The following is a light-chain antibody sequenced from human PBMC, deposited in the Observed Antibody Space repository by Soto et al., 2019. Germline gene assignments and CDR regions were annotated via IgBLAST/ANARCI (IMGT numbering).Light chain of an antibody. V-gene: IGKV1-5*01. Sequence: DIQMTQSPSTLPASVGDRVTITCRASQSIITWLAWFQQDPGKAPKILISDASSLKSGVPSRFSGSGSGTEFTLTISSLQPDDFATYYCQQYHSSPLTFGGGTKVEIK. J-gene: IGKJ4*01. CDR2: DAS. CDR3: QQYHSSPLT. CDR1: QSIITW.